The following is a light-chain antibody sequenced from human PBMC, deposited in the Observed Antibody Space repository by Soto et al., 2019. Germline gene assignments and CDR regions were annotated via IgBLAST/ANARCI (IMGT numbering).Light chain of an antibody. CDR2: GAS. CDR1: QSVNNN. V-gene: IGKV3D-20*02. CDR3: QQRSNWLT. J-gene: IGKJ4*01. Sequence: EIVLTQSPGTLSLSPGERATLSCRASQSVNNNLAWYQQKLGQAPRLLIYGASNRATGIPDRFSGSGSGTDFTLTISRLEPEDFAVYYCQQRSNWLTFGGGTKVDI.